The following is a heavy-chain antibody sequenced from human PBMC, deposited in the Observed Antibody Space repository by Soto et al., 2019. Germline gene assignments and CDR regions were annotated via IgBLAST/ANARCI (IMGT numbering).Heavy chain of an antibody. CDR2: ISYDGSNK. V-gene: IGHV3-30-3*01. J-gene: IGHJ4*02. Sequence: GGSLRLSCAASGFTFSSYAMHWVRQAPGKGLEWVAVISYDGSNKYYADSVKGRFTISRDNSKNTLYLQMNSLRAEDTAVYYCASAFYDSSGYYNDYWGQGTLVTVSS. CDR3: ASAFYDSSGYYNDY. CDR1: GFTFSSYA. D-gene: IGHD3-22*01.